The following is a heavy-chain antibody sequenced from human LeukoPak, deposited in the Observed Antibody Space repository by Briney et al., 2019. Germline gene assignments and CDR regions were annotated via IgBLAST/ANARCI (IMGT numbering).Heavy chain of an antibody. CDR3: ARPNPSWYDSSGYSY. Sequence: GGSLRLSCTASGFTFSSYWMSWVRQAPGKGLEWVANIKQDESEKYYVDSVKGRFTISRDNAKNSLYLQMNSLRAEDTAVYYCARPNPSWYDSSGYSYWGQGTLVTVSS. V-gene: IGHV3-7*01. D-gene: IGHD3-22*01. CDR1: GFTFSSYW. CDR2: IKQDESEK. J-gene: IGHJ4*02.